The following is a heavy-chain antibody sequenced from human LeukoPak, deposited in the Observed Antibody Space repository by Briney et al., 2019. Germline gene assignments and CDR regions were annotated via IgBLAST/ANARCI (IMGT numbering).Heavy chain of an antibody. V-gene: IGHV3-30*03. CDR3: ARGGNTYGYEDY. D-gene: IGHD5-18*01. CDR1: GFTFSSYG. J-gene: IGHJ4*02. Sequence: GGSLRLSCAASGFTFSSYGMHWVRQAPGKGLEWVAVISYDGSNKYYADSVKGRFTISRDNAKNSLYLQMNSLRAEDTAVYYCARGGNTYGYEDYWGQGTLVTVSS. CDR2: ISYDGSNK.